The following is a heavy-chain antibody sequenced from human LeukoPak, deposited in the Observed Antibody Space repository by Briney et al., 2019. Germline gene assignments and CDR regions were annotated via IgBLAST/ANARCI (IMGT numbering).Heavy chain of an antibody. J-gene: IGHJ2*01. CDR2: VSYDGNNK. CDR3: ANDQQWLPLDL. V-gene: IGHV3-30*18. D-gene: IGHD6-19*01. CDR1: GFTFSSYG. Sequence: GGSLRLSCAASGFTFSSYGMHWVRQAPGKGLEWVAVVSYDGNNKYYGDSVKSRFTISRDNSKNTLYLQMNSLRPEDTAVYYCANDQQWLPLDLWGRGTLVTVSS.